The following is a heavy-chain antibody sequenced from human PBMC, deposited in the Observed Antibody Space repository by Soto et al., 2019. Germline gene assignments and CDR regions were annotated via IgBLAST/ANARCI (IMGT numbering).Heavy chain of an antibody. D-gene: IGHD3-10*01. CDR3: AKDRDYPRDYFHY. J-gene: IGHJ4*02. Sequence: EVQLLESGGGLVQPGGSLRLSCAASGFTFNNYAMSWVRQAPGKGLEWVSAISANGQGIYYADSVKGRFIISRDNSKNTAFLHMDSLTAEDTAVYYCAKDRDYPRDYFHYWGPGTLVTVSS. CDR1: GFTFNNYA. CDR2: ISANGQGI. V-gene: IGHV3-23*01.